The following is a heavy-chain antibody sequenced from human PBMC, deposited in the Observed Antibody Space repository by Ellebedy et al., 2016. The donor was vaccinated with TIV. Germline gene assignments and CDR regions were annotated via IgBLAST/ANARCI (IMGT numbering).Heavy chain of an antibody. Sequence: AASVKVSCKAYGYSFTGYYIHWVRQAPGQGLEWMGWINPKSGDTNYAQKFQGRVTMTRDTSISTAYMELRRLRYDDTAVFYCAREPIAVAASFDLWGQGALVTVSS. V-gene: IGHV1-2*02. J-gene: IGHJ4*02. CDR2: INPKSGDT. CDR1: GYSFTGYY. D-gene: IGHD6-19*01. CDR3: AREPIAVAASFDL.